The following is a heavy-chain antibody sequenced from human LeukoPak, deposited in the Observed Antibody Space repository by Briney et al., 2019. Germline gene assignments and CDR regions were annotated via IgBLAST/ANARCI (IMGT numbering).Heavy chain of an antibody. CDR3: ARDLKGFNL. CDR1: GFYFSAYL. J-gene: IGHJ5*02. V-gene: IGHV3-7*04. CDR2: IKQDGSQE. Sequence: SGGSLRPSCVASGFYFSAYLMSWVRQAPGKGLEWVANIKQDGSQEFYLDSVKGRFTISRDNGNNSLYLHMSRLRIEDTAVYYCARDLKGFNLWGQGALVTVSS.